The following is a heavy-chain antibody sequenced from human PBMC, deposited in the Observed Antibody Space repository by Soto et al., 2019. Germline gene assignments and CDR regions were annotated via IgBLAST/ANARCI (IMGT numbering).Heavy chain of an antibody. CDR2: IIPILGIA. V-gene: IGHV1-69*02. J-gene: IGHJ3*01. CDR1: GGTFSSYT. D-gene: IGHD4-17*01. CDR3: ASTTYGDYVKYAFDF. Sequence: QVQLVQSGAEVKKPGSSVKVSCKASGGTFSSYTISWVRQAPGQGLEWMGRIIPILGIANYAQKFQGRVTITADKTTSRAYMELSSLRSEDTDVYYCASTTYGDYVKYAFDFCGQGTMFTVSS.